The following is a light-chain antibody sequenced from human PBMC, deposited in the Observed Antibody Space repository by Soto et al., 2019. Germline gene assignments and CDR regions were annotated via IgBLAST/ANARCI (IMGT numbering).Light chain of an antibody. CDR3: QQHESTQLA. CDR2: WAS. V-gene: IGKV4-1*01. J-gene: IGKJ4*01. CDR1: QSVLYSSNNKNY. Sequence: DIVMTQSPDSLAVSLGERATINCKSSQSVLYSSNNKNYLAWYQQKPGQPPKLLIYWASTRASGVPDRFSGSGSGTDFTLTYSSLQAGDVDVYYCQQHESTQLAFGGGTKVEIK.